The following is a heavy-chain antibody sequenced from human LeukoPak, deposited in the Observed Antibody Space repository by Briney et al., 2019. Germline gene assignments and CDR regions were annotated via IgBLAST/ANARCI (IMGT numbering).Heavy chain of an antibody. CDR1: GYTFTSYD. J-gene: IGHJ4*02. V-gene: IGHV1-8*01. Sequence: ASVKVSCKASGYTFTSYDINWVRQATGQGLEWMGWMNPNSGNTGYAQKFQGRVTMTRNTSISTAYMELSSLRSEDTAVYYCASSQRAHPWFDYWGQGTLVTVSS. CDR2: MNPNSGNT. CDR3: ASSQRAHPWFDY.